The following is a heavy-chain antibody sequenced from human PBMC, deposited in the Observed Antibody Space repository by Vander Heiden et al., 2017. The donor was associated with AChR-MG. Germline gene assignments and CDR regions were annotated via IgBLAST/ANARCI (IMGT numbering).Heavy chain of an antibody. CDR2: IWYDGSNK. CDR3: ARRGSGWYNWFDP. J-gene: IGHJ5*02. CDR1: GFTFSSYG. Sequence: QVQLVESGGGVVQPGRSLRLSCAAAGFTFSSYGMHWVRQAPGKGLGWVAVIWYDGSNKYYADSVKGRFTISRDNSKNTLYLQMNSLRAEDTAVYYCARRGSGWYNWFDPWGQGTLVTVSS. V-gene: IGHV3-33*01. D-gene: IGHD6-19*01.